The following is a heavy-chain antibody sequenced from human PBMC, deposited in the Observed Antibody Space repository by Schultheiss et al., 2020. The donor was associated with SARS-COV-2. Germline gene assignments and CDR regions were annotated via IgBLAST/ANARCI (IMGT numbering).Heavy chain of an antibody. CDR2: IYPGDSDT. J-gene: IGHJ5*02. D-gene: IGHD3-16*02. CDR1: GYSFTSYW. Sequence: GESLKISCKGSGYSFTSYWISWVRQMPGKGLEWMGIIYPGDSDTRYSPSFQGQVTISVDKSISTAYLQWSALKASDTAMYYCARTNYGSGTYRWFDPWGQGTLVTVSS. CDR3: ARTNYGSGTYRWFDP. V-gene: IGHV5-51*01.